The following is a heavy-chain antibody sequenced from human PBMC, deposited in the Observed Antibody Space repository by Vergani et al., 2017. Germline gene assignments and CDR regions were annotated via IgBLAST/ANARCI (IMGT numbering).Heavy chain of an antibody. CDR1: GFTFSSYW. CDR3: ASGDDYGDNVEPPTDY. CDR2: INSDGSST. V-gene: IGHV3-74*01. Sequence: EVQLVESGGGLVQPGGSLRLSCAASGFTFSSYWMHWVRQAPGKGLVWVSRINSDGSSTSYADSVKGRFTISRDNAKNSLYLQMNSLRAEDTAVYYCASGDDYGDNVEPPTDYWGQGTLVTVSS. J-gene: IGHJ4*02. D-gene: IGHD4-17*01.